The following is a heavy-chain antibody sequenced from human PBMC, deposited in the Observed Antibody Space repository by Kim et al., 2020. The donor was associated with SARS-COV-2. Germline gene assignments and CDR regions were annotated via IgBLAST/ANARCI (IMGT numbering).Heavy chain of an antibody. CDR3: VRGGAYFDY. CDR1: GDSITSYY. D-gene: IGHD1-26*01. Sequence: SETLSLTCTVSGDSITSYYWSWVRQPPGKVLEYIGYVHHTGKTNYNPSLESRVTIAIDTSKNQLSLKVTSVTAADAAMYYCVRGGAYFDYWGQGVLVTVSS. CDR2: VHHTGKT. J-gene: IGHJ4*02. V-gene: IGHV4-59*01.